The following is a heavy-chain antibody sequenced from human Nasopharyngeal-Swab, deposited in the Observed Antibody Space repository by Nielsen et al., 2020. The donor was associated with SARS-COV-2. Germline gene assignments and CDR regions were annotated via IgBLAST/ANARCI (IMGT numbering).Heavy chain of an antibody. CDR1: GGTFSSYA. Sequence: SVKVSCKASGGTFSSYAISWVRQAPGQGLEWMGGIIPIFGTANYAQKFQGRVTITADESTSTAYMELSSLRSEDTAVYYCARDGSSWYGGWFDPWGQGTLVTVSS. V-gene: IGHV1-69*13. J-gene: IGHJ5*02. D-gene: IGHD6-13*01. CDR3: ARDGSSWYGGWFDP. CDR2: IIPIFGTA.